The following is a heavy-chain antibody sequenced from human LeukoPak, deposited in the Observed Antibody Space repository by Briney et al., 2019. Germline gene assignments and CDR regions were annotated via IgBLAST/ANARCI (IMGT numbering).Heavy chain of an antibody. V-gene: IGHV1-2*06. CDR1: GYTFTGYY. J-gene: IGHJ4*02. CDR2: INPNSGGT. Sequence: ASVKVSCKASGYTFTGYYMHWVRQAPGQGLEWMGRINPNSGGTNYAQKFQGRATMTRDTSISTAYMELSRLRSGDTAVYYCARDHITMVRGVIIRPLNLDYWGQGTLVTVSS. CDR3: ARDHITMVRGVIIRPLNLDY. D-gene: IGHD3-10*01.